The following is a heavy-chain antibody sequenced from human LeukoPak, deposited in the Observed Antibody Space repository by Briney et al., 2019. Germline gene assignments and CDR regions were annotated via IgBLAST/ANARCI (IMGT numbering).Heavy chain of an antibody. CDR1: GYTFTSYY. CDR2: INPSGGST. J-gene: IGHJ4*02. CDR3: ARLCHDFWSGYYTYFDY. Sequence: GASVKVSCKASGYTFTSYYMHWVRQAPGQGLEWMGIINPSGGSTSYAQKFQGRVTITADESTSTAYMELSSLRSEDTAVYYCARLCHDFWSGYYTYFDYWGQGTLVTVSS. V-gene: IGHV1-46*01. D-gene: IGHD3-3*01.